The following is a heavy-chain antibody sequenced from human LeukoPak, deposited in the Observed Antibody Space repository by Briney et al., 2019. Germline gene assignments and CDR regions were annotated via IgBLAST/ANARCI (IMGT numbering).Heavy chain of an antibody. CDR3: ARGILRKTSLPILRSYYMDV. D-gene: IGHD1-26*01. J-gene: IGHJ6*03. CDR2: MNPNSGNT. Sequence: ASVKVSCKASGYTFTSYGINWVRQATGQGLEWMGWMNPNSGNTGYAQKFQGRVTMTRNTSISTAYMELSSLRSEDTAVYYCARGILRKTSLPILRSYYMDVWGKGTTVTISS. V-gene: IGHV1-8*02. CDR1: GYTFTSYG.